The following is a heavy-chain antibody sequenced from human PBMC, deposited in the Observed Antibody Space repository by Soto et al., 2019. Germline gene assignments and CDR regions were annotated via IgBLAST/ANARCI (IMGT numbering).Heavy chain of an antibody. CDR1: GFAFYGFA. Sequence: PGGSLRLSCSASGFAFYGFAMHWVRQAPGKGLEYVAAISSNGGSIYYVDSVKGRFTISRDNSKSTLYLQMSSLRPEDTAVYYCVKGYGSGTYYVEYFGYWGQGT. J-gene: IGHJ4*02. V-gene: IGHV3-64D*06. D-gene: IGHD3-10*01. CDR3: VKGYGSGTYYVEYFGY. CDR2: ISSNGGSI.